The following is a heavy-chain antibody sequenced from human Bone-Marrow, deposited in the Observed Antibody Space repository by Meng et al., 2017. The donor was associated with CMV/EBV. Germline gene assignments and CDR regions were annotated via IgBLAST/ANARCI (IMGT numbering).Heavy chain of an antibody. CDR3: TRGATLYTTSSFDF. CDR1: EYTFIGYY. D-gene: IGHD6-6*01. J-gene: IGHJ4*02. CDR2: INPNSGDT. Sequence: ASEYTFIGYYMHWVRQAPGQGFEWMGRINPNSGDTNYAQKFKGRVTMTRDTSLSTAYMELDRLKSDDASVYFCTRGATLYTTSSFDFWGQGTLVTVSS. V-gene: IGHV1-2*06.